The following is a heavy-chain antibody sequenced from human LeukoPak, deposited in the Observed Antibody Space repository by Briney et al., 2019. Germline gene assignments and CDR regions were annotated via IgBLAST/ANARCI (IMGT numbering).Heavy chain of an antibody. CDR3: ARSQGGYYYDSSGYCHFDY. D-gene: IGHD3-22*01. CDR1: GYTFTSYG. J-gene: IGHJ4*02. CDR2: ISAYNGNI. Sequence: ASVKVSCKASGYTFTSYGISWVRQAPGQGLEWMGWISAYNGNINYAQKLQGRVTMTTDTSTSTAYMELRSLRSDDTAVYYCARSQGGYYYDSSGYCHFDYWGQGTLVTVSS. V-gene: IGHV1-18*01.